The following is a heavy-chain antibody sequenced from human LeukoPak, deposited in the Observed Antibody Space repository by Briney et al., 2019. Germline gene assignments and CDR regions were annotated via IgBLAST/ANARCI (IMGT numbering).Heavy chain of an antibody. V-gene: IGHV3-30-3*01. CDR2: ITSDGSKK. CDR3: ARTALRYYGSGSFSLDVFDI. CDR1: GFTFSTYA. J-gene: IGHJ3*02. D-gene: IGHD3-10*01. Sequence: GGSLRLSCAASGFTFSTYAMHCVRQAPGKGPEWVVAITSDGSKKYYADSVKGRITISRDNSKSSLYLQMNSLTPEDTAVYYCARTALRYYGSGSFSLDVFDIWGQGTMVTVSS.